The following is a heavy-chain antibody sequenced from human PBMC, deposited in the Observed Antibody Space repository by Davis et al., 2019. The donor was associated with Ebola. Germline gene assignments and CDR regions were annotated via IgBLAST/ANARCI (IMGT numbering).Heavy chain of an antibody. J-gene: IGHJ6*02. CDR2: INPSGGST. V-gene: IGHV1-46*01. CDR1: GYTFTSYY. CDR3: ARGREGGLWYYGMDV. Sequence: AASVKVSCKASGYTFTSYYMHWVRQAPGQGLEWMGIINPSGGSTSYAQKFQGRVTMTRDTSISTAYMELSRLRSDDTAVYYCARGREGGLWYYGMDVWGQGTTVTVSS. D-gene: IGHD2-8*02.